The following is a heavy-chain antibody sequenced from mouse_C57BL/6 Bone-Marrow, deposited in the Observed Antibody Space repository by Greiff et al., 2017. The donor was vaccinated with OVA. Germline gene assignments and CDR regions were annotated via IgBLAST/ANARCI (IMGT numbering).Heavy chain of an antibody. V-gene: IGHV5-6*01. J-gene: IGHJ2*01. Sequence: EVKLVESGGDLVKPGGSLKLSCAASGFTFSSYGMSLVRQTPDKRLEWVATISSGGSYTYYPDSVKGRFTISRDNAKNTLYLQMSSLKSEDKAMYYCARQLRYFDYWGQGTTLTVSS. D-gene: IGHD3-2*02. CDR2: ISSGGSYT. CDR1: GFTFSSYG. CDR3: ARQLRYFDY.